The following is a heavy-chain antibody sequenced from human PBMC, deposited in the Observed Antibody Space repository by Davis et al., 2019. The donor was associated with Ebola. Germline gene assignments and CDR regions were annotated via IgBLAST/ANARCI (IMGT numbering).Heavy chain of an antibody. Sequence: ASVKVSCKTSGYTFINYGISWVRQAPGQGLEWMGWISPHNGNTNYAQEFQGRVTMTTDTSTSTAYMELRSLRSDDTAVYYCASIGTVGAHFDYWGQGTLVTVSS. CDR3: ASIGTVGAHFDY. CDR2: ISPHNGNT. D-gene: IGHD1-26*01. V-gene: IGHV1-18*04. CDR1: GYTFINYG. J-gene: IGHJ4*02.